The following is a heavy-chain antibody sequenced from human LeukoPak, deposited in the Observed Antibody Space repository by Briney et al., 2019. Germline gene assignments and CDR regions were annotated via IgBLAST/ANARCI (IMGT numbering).Heavy chain of an antibody. CDR1: GGSISSGDYY. V-gene: IGHV4-30-4*08. Sequence: PSETLSLTCTVSGGSISSGDYYWSWIRQPPGKGLEWIGYIYYSGSTYYNPSLKSRVTISVDTSKNQFSLKLSSVTAADTAVYYCARGPFPDAFDIWGQGTMVTVSS. D-gene: IGHD3-16*01. CDR2: IYYSGST. J-gene: IGHJ3*02. CDR3: ARGPFPDAFDI.